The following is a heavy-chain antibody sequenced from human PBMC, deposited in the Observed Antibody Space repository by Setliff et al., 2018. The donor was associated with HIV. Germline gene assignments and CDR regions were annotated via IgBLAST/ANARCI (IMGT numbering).Heavy chain of an antibody. CDR1: GFTVSNNY. D-gene: IGHD4-17*01. Sequence: LRLSCAASGFTVSNNYMSWVRQAPGKGLQWVANIKPDGREKNYVDSVKGRFTISRDNAKNSLFLQMNSLRAEDTAVYYCARGQTSVTLQFDHWGQGTLVTVSS. CDR2: IKPDGREK. CDR3: ARGQTSVTLQFDH. J-gene: IGHJ4*02. V-gene: IGHV3-7*01.